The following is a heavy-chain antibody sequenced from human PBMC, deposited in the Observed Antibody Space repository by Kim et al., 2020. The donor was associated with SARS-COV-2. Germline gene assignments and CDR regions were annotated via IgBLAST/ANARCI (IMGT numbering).Heavy chain of an antibody. D-gene: IGHD2-21*02. CDR3: AKGLVTAIVDWFDP. CDR2: ISYDGSNK. J-gene: IGHJ5*02. V-gene: IGHV3-30*18. Sequence: GGSLRLSCAASGFTFSSYGMHWVRQAPGKGLEWVAVISYDGSNKYYADSVKGRFTISRDNSKNTLYLQMNSLRAEDTAVYYCAKGLVTAIVDWFDPWGQGTLVTVSS. CDR1: GFTFSSYG.